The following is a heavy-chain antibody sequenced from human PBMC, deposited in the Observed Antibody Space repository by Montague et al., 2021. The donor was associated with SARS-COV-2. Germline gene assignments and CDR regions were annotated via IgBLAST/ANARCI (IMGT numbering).Heavy chain of an antibody. Sequence: TLSLTCTVSGASISTGPFYWSWIRQYPGKGLEWIGYIYYSGSTYYNPSLKSRITMSVDPSKNQFSLTLSSVTAADTAIYYCARKGSGRSDLAYWGQGTLVTVSS. V-gene: IGHV4-31*03. CDR1: GASISTGPFY. CDR3: ARKGSGRSDLAY. D-gene: IGHD1-26*01. J-gene: IGHJ4*02. CDR2: IYYSGST.